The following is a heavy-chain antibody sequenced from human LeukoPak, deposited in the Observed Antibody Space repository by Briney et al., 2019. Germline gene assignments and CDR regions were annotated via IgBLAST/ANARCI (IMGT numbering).Heavy chain of an antibody. Sequence: GGSLRLSCAASGLTFSSYSMNWVRQAPGKGLEWVSYISSSSSTIYYADSVKGRFTISRDNAKNSLYLQMNSLRAEDTAVYYCARVKSGSYGYWGQGTLVTVSS. J-gene: IGHJ4*02. CDR3: ARVKSGSYGY. D-gene: IGHD1-26*01. CDR2: ISSSSSTI. V-gene: IGHV3-48*04. CDR1: GLTFSSYS.